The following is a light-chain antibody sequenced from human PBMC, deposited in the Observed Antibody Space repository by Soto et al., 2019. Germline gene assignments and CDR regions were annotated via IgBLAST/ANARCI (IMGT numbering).Light chain of an antibody. Sequence: QSALTQPASVSGSPGQSITISCTGTSSDVGAYNYVSWYQQHPGKAPKVMMYDVSIRPSGVSNRFSGSKSDNTASLTISGLQAEDEADYYCSSYTTSTTQVFGGGTKLTVL. CDR1: SSDVGAYNY. J-gene: IGLJ2*01. CDR2: DVS. V-gene: IGLV2-14*01. CDR3: SSYTTSTTQV.